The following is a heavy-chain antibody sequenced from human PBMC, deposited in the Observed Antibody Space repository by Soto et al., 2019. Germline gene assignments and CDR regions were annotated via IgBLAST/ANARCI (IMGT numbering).Heavy chain of an antibody. CDR1: GFTFSSYY. V-gene: IGHV3-30*18. CDR2: ISYDGSNK. J-gene: IGHJ4*02. Sequence: GGSLRLSCAASGFTFSSYYMHWVRQAPGKGLEWVAVISYDGSNKYYADSVKGRFTISRDNSKNTLYLQMNSLRAEDTAVYYCAKDRSLAYWGQGTLVTVSS. CDR3: AKDRSLAY.